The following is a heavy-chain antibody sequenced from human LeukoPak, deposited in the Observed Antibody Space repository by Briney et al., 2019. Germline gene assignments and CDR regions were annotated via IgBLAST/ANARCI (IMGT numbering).Heavy chain of an antibody. CDR2: IKQDGSQK. D-gene: IGHD3-3*01. CDR3: ARDRAWNYFDY. CDR1: GFTFSSYW. J-gene: IGHJ4*02. V-gene: IGHV3-7*01. Sequence: GGSLRLSCAASGFTFSSYWVSWVRQAPGKGLEWVANIKQDGSQKYYAHSVEGRFTISRDNSKNTLYLQMDSLRAEDTAVYYCARDRAWNYFDYWGQGTLVTVSS.